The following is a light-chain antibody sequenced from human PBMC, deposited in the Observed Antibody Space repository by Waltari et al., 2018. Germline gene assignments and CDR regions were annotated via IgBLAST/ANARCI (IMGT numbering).Light chain of an antibody. V-gene: IGKV3-20*01. J-gene: IGKJ1*01. CDR3: QQFGGSPWT. Sequence: EIVLTQSPGTLSLSPGERATLPCRASQTVSNNFLAWYQQSPVQAPRLLIYGSSSRATGIPDRFSGSGSGTDFTLTISRVEPEDFAVYYCQQFGGSPWTFGQGTKVEIK. CDR2: GSS. CDR1: QTVSNNF.